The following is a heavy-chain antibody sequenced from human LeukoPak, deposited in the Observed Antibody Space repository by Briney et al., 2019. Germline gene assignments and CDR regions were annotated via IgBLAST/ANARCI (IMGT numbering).Heavy chain of an antibody. CDR1: GFTFSSYG. V-gene: IGHV3-33*01. J-gene: IGHJ4*02. D-gene: IGHD3-10*02. Sequence: GRSLRLSCAASGFTFSSYGMHWVRQAPGKGLEWVAVIWYDGSNKYYADSVKGRFTISRDNSKNTLYLQMNSLRAEDTAVYYCARVGGVRGVNYFDYWGQGTLVTVSS. CDR3: ARVGGVRGVNYFDY. CDR2: IWYDGSNK.